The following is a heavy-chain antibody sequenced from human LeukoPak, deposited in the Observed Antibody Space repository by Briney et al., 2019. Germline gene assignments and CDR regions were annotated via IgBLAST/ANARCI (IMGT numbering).Heavy chain of an antibody. CDR2: ISWNSGSI. Sequence: GGSLRLSCAASGFTFDDYAMHWVRQAPGKGLEWVSGISWNSGSIGYADSVKGRFTISRDNAKNSLYLQMNSLRAEDTALYYCAKGWQWLALVYWGRGTLVTVSS. D-gene: IGHD6-19*01. CDR1: GFTFDDYA. CDR3: AKGWQWLALVY. V-gene: IGHV3-9*01. J-gene: IGHJ4*02.